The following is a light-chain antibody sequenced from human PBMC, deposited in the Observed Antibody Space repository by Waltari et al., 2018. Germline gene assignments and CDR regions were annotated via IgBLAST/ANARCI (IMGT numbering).Light chain of an antibody. Sequence: QPALTHPASVSRSPGQSLTIAGTGTSSDVGGYTYVSWYQQHPGKAPKLMIYDVSKRPSGVSNRFSGSKSGNTASLTISGLQAEDEADYYCCSYAGSSTLVVFGGGTKLTVL. CDR2: DVS. CDR1: SSDVGGYTY. CDR3: CSYAGSSTLVV. J-gene: IGLJ2*01. V-gene: IGLV2-23*02.